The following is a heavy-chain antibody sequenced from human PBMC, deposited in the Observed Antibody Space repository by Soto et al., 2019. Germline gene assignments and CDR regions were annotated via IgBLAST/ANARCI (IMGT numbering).Heavy chain of an antibody. CDR2: ISYDGSNK. CDR1: GFTFSSYA. Sequence: PGGSLRLSCAASGFTFSSYAMHWVRQAPGKGLEWVAVISYDGSNKYYADSVKGRFTISRDNSNNTLYLQMNSLRAEDTAVYYCARDCGQRRGYFDYWGQGT. CDR3: ARDCGQRRGYFDY. V-gene: IGHV3-30-3*01. D-gene: IGHD2-21*01. J-gene: IGHJ4*02.